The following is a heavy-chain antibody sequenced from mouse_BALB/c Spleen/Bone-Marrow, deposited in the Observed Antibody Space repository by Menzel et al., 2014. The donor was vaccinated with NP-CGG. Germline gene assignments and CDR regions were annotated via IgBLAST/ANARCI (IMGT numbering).Heavy chain of an antibody. CDR1: GFTFSNYG. V-gene: IGHV5-6*01. CDR3: ARLTPDYAMDY. Sequence: EVQLVESGGDLVKPGGSLKLSCAASGFTFSNYGMSWVRQTPDKRLEWVATISSGGSYTYFPDSVKGRFTISRDNAKNTLYLQMNSLKSEDAAMYYCARLTPDYAMDYWGQGTSVTVSS. CDR2: ISSGGSYT. J-gene: IGHJ4*01. D-gene: IGHD1-3*01.